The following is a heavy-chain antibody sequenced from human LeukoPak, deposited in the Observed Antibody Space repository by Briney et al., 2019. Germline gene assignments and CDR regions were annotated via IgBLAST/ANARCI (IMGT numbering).Heavy chain of an antibody. D-gene: IGHD6-19*01. Sequence: ASVKVSCKASGYTLTSYGISWVRQAPGQGLEWMGWISAYNGNTNYAQKLQGRVTMTTDTSTSTAYMELRSLRSDDTAVYYCARVITDTYSSGWYPDYWGQGTLVTVSS. CDR3: ARVITDTYSSGWYPDY. J-gene: IGHJ4*02. V-gene: IGHV1-18*01. CDR1: GYTLTSYG. CDR2: ISAYNGNT.